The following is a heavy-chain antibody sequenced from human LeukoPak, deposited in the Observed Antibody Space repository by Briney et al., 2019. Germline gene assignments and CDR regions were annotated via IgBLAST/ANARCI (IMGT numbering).Heavy chain of an antibody. CDR1: GFTFSGYW. V-gene: IGHV3-74*03. Sequence: GGSLRLSCSASGFTFSGYWMHWVRQAPGKGLVWVSRINRYGYSITYADSVKGRFTISRDNAKNTLYLQMNSMIAEDTAVYFCSRAGYSSGFDSGGEGTLVTVSS. D-gene: IGHD6-19*01. J-gene: IGHJ5*01. CDR3: SRAGYSSGFDS. CDR2: INRYGYSI.